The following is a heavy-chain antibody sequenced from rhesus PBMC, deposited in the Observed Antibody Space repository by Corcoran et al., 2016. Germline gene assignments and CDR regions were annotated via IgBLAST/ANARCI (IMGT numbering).Heavy chain of an antibody. CDR2: ISYSGGT. CDR1: GGSISRSHYY. Sequence: VQLQESGPGLVTPSETLSLTCAVSGGSISRSHYYLSWIRQAPGKGLEWIGYISYSGGTAYDPSLKSRFTISVDTSKNQLSLKLSSVTAADTAVYYCARNDYYSGSYHYGYWGQGALVTVSS. CDR3: ARNDYYSGSYHYGY. D-gene: IGHD3-16*01. V-gene: IGHV4-122*02. J-gene: IGHJ4*01.